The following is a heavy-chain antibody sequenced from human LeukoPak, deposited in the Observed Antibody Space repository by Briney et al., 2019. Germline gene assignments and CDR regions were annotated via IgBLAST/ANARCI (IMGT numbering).Heavy chain of an antibody. J-gene: IGHJ4*02. CDR3: ARVLHSSGWFSGDY. Sequence: GASVKVSCKASGYTFTSYGISWVRQAPGQGLEWMGWISAYNGNTNYAQKLQVRVTMTTDTSTSTAYMELRSLRSDDTAVYYCARVLHSSGWFSGDYWGQGTLVTVSS. CDR2: ISAYNGNT. CDR1: GYTFTSYG. D-gene: IGHD6-19*01. V-gene: IGHV1-18*01.